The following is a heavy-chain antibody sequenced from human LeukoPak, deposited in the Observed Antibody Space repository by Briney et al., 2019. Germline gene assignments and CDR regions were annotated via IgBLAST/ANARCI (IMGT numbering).Heavy chain of an antibody. CDR3: ASPDSVAGHNFDY. J-gene: IGHJ4*02. CDR1: GFTFSDYY. Sequence: GGSLRLPCAASGFTFSDYYMSWIRQAPGKGLEWVSYISSSGSTIYHADSVKGRFTISRDNAKNSLYLQMNSLRAEDTAVYYCASPDSVAGHNFDYWGQGTLVTVSS. D-gene: IGHD6-19*01. CDR2: ISSSGSTI. V-gene: IGHV3-11*01.